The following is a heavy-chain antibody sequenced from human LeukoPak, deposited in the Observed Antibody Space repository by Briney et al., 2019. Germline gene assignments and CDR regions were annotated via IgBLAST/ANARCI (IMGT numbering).Heavy chain of an antibody. V-gene: IGHV3-15*01. CDR1: GFTFSNAW. Sequence: GGSLRLSCAASGFTFSNAWMSWVRQAPGKGLEWVGRMKSKTDGGTTDYAAPVKGRFTISRDDSKNTLYVQMNSLKTEDTAVYYCARGLAYYYDSTASFLYYWGQRTLVTVSS. CDR3: ARGLAYYYDSTASFLYY. CDR2: MKSKTDGGTT. J-gene: IGHJ4*02. D-gene: IGHD3-22*01.